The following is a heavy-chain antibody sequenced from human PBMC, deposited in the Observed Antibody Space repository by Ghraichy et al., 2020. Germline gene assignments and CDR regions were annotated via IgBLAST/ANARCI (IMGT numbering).Heavy chain of an antibody. CDR2: IYHSGTT. J-gene: IGHJ5*02. CDR3: ARVKILAPFDP. Sequence: GSLSLTCTVSGASISSSSYYWGWIRQPPGKGLEWMGSIYHSGTTYYSPSLKSRVTISVDTSTNQFSLKVSSVTAADTAVYYCARVKILAPFDPWGQGTLVAVSS. V-gene: IGHV4-39*01. D-gene: IGHD3-3*01. CDR1: GASISSSSYY.